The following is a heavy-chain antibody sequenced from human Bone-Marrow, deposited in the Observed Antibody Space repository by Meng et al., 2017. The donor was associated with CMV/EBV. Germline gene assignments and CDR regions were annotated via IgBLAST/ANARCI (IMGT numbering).Heavy chain of an antibody. Sequence: GGFLRLSCEASGFTFSSYEMTWVRQAPGKGLEWVSYISSSGSTIYYADSVKGRFTIPRDNAKNSLYLEMNSLRAEDTAVFYCARREVRFLEWLSPSRGGKDVWGQGTTVTVSS. J-gene: IGHJ6*02. V-gene: IGHV3-48*03. CDR1: GFTFSSYE. CDR3: ARREVRFLEWLSPSRGGKDV. D-gene: IGHD3-3*01. CDR2: ISSSGSTI.